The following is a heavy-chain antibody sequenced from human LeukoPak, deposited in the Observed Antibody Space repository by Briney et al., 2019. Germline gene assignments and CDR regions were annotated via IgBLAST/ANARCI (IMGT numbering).Heavy chain of an antibody. CDR2: INPSGGST. CDR3: AREDRDAAMVTSLDY. V-gene: IGHV1-46*01. Sequence: GASVKVSCKASGYTFTSYYMHWVRQAPGQGLEWMGIINPSGGSTSYAQKFQGRVTMTRDTSTSTVYMELSSLRSEDTAVYYCAREDRDAAMVTSLDYWGQGTLVTVSS. CDR1: GYTFTSYY. J-gene: IGHJ4*02. D-gene: IGHD5-18*01.